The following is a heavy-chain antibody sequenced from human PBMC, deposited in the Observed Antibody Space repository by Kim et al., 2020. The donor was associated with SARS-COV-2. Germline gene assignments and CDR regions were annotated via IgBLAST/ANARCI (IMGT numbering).Heavy chain of an antibody. V-gene: IGHV3-49*03. CDR3: ARDAAGSTAFHYYFYMDV. CDR1: GFTFGDYN. D-gene: IGHD4-4*01. J-gene: IGHJ6*03. Sequence: GRSLRLSCTASGFTFGDYNVNWFRQAPGKGLEWVGFVRSKGYGGTKQYAASVSGRFTISRDDSQSIAYLQMNSLRDEDAAVYYCARDAAGSTAFHYYFYMDVWGTGTTVTVSS. CDR2: VRSKGYGGTK.